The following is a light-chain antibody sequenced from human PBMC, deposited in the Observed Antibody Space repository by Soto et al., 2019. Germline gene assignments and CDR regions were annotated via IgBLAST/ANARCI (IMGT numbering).Light chain of an antibody. CDR2: SDD. J-gene: IGLJ3*02. CDR1: NSNIGRYS. CDR3: AAWDDNLNGPL. Sequence: QAVVTQPPSLSGTPGQRVTISCSGSNSNIGRYSVNWYQHLPGTAPKILIYSDDERPSGVPDRFSGSKSGTSASLAISGLQSEDEAEYYCAAWDDNLNGPLFGGGTQLTVL. V-gene: IGLV1-44*01.